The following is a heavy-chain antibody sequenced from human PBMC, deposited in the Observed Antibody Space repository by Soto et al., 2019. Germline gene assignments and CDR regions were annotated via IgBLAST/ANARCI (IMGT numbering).Heavy chain of an antibody. D-gene: IGHD4-17*01. J-gene: IGHJ3*02. CDR3: ARDYGDYGGAFDI. CDR1: GGSISSSSYY. V-gene: IGHV4-39*07. Sequence: SETLSLTCTVSGGSISSSSYYWGWIRQPPGKGLEWIGSIYYSGSTYYNPSLKRRVTISVDTSKNQFSLKLSSVTAADTAVYYCARDYGDYGGAFDIWGQGTMVTVSS. CDR2: IYYSGST.